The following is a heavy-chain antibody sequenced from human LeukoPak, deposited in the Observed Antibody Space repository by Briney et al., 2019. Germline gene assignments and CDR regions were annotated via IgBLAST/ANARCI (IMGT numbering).Heavy chain of an antibody. D-gene: IGHD1-26*01. CDR3: AKDKGATVNWFDP. J-gene: IGHJ5*02. V-gene: IGHV3-33*06. CDR2: IWYDGSNK. Sequence: GGSLRLSCAASGFTFSSYGMHWVRQAPGKGLEWVAVIWYDGSNKYYADSVKGRFTISRDNPKNTLYLQMNSLRAEDTAVYYCAKDKGATVNWFDPWGQGTLVTVSS. CDR1: GFTFSSYG.